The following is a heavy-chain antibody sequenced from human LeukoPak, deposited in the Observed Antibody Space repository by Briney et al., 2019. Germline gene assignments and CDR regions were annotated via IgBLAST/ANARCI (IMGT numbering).Heavy chain of an antibody. CDR3: ARPPVAAPTSYFDY. D-gene: IGHD6-25*01. CDR2: IYYRGNT. V-gene: IGHV4-39*01. J-gene: IGHJ4*02. CDR1: GGSSSSSTYY. Sequence: KPSETLSLNCTVSGGSSSSSTYYLGWIRQPPGKGLEWIGTIYYRGNTYYNPSLKSRITISVDTSKNQFSLNLNSVTAADTAVYYCARPPVAAPTSYFDYWGQGILVTVSS.